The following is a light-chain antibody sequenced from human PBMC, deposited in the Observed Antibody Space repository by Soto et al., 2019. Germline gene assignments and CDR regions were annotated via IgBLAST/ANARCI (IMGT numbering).Light chain of an antibody. CDR1: SGDVGGYNY. CDR2: DVS. CDR3: SSYTSSSTPHVV. J-gene: IGLJ2*01. V-gene: IGLV2-14*01. Sequence: QSALTQPASVSGSPGQSITISWTGTSGDVGGYNYVSWYQQHPGKAPKLMIYDVSNRPSGVSNRFSGSKSGNTASLTISGLQAEDEADYYCSSYTSSSTPHVVFGGGTKLTVL.